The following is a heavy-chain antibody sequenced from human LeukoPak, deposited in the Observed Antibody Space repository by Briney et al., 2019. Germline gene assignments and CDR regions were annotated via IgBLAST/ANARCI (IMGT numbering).Heavy chain of an antibody. Sequence: QPGGSLRLSGAASGFSFSRSGMSWVRQTPGKGLEWVASIKEDGIEKDYVDSVKGRFTISRDNAENSVYLQMDSLRAEDTAVYYCARDRRFGEFLYYYYHYYMDVWGKGTTVIVSS. CDR2: IKEDGIEK. D-gene: IGHD3-10*01. J-gene: IGHJ6*03. V-gene: IGHV3-7*01. CDR1: GFSFSRSG. CDR3: ARDRRFGEFLYYYYHYYMDV.